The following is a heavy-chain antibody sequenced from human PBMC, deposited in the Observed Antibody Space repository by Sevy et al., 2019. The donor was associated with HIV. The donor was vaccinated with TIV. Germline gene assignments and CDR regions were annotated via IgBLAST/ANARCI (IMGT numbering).Heavy chain of an antibody. CDR2: ISGSGGST. J-gene: IGHJ5*02. CDR3: AKDPLLLWFGELPSNWFDP. Sequence: GGSLRLSCAASGFTFSSYAMSWVRQAPGKGLEWVSAISGSGGSTYYADSVKGRFTISRDNSKNTLYLQMNSLRAEDMAVDDWAKDPLLLWFGELPSNWFDPWGQGTLVTVSS. D-gene: IGHD3-10*01. V-gene: IGHV3-23*01. CDR1: GFTFSSYA.